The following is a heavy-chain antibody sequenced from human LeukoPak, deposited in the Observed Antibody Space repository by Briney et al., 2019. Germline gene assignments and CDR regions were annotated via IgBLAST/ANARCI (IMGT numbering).Heavy chain of an antibody. CDR1: GFTLSTYA. J-gene: IGHJ5*02. CDR3: AKSPRSAADNWFDP. Sequence: GGSLRLSCAASGFTLSTYAMNWVRQAPGKGLEWVSGISAGGGSTYYADSVKGRFTISRDNSKNTLYLQMNSLTVEDTAVYYCAKSPRSAADNWFDPWGQGTRVTVSS. D-gene: IGHD6-13*01. CDR2: ISAGGGST. V-gene: IGHV3-23*01.